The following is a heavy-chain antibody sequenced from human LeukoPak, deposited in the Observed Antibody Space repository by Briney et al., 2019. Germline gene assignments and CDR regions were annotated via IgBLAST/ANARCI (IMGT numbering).Heavy chain of an antibody. CDR3: AKVFWVAVAGNLFDY. CDR1: GFTFSNAW. CDR2: IKSKTDGGTT. J-gene: IGHJ4*02. Sequence: AGGSLRLSCAASGFTFSNAWMNRVRQAPGKGLEWVGRIKSKTDGGTTDYAAPVKGRFTISRDDSKNTLYLQMNSLKTEDTAVYYCAKVFWVAVAGNLFDYWGQGTLVTVSS. D-gene: IGHD6-19*01. V-gene: IGHV3-15*07.